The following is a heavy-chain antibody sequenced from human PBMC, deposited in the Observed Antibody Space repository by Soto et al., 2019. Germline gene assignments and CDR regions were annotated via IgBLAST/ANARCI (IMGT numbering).Heavy chain of an antibody. CDR2: INPSGGST. D-gene: IGHD6-19*01. CDR1: GYTFTTYY. V-gene: IGHV1-46*03. J-gene: IGHJ4*02. CDR3: ARGSPGYSSGWYVDY. Sequence: QVQLVQSGAQVKKPGASVRVSCRASGYTFTTYYMHWGRQPPGQGLGWMGIINPSGGSTSYAQKFQGRVTMTRDTSTSTVYMELSSLRSEDTAVYYCARGSPGYSSGWYVDYWGQGTLVTVSS.